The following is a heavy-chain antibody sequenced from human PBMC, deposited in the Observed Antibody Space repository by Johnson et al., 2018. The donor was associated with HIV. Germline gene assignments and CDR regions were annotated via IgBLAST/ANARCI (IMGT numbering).Heavy chain of an antibody. D-gene: IGHD1-26*01. CDR2: IWYDGSNN. CDR1: GFTFSSYA. J-gene: IGHJ3*02. Sequence: VQLVESGGGVVQPGRSPRLSCAASGFTFSSYAMHWVRQAPGKGLEWVAVIWYDGSNNYYADSVKGRFTISRDNSKNTLYLQMNSLRAEDTAVYYCSKDRGSYYFYAFDIWGQGTMVTVSS. V-gene: IGHV3-33*06. CDR3: SKDRGSYYFYAFDI.